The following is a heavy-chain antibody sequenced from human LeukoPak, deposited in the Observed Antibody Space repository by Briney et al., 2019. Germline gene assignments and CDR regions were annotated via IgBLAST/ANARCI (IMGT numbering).Heavy chain of an antibody. CDR3: AKEEDYYGMDV. V-gene: IGHV3-9*01. J-gene: IGHJ6*02. Sequence: YPGGSLRLSCAASGFTFDDYAMHWVRQAPGKGLEWVSGISWNSGSIGYADSVKGRFTISRDSAKNSLYLQMNSLRAEDTALYYCAKEEDYYGMDVWGQGTTVTVSS. CDR1: GFTFDDYA. CDR2: ISWNSGSI.